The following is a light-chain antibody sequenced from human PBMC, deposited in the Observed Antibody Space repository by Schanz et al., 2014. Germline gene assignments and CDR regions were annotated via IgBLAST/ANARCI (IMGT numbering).Light chain of an antibody. Sequence: QSVLTQSPSASGPPGQRVTISCSGSSSNIGSNTVNWYQQLPGTAPKLLIYSNNQRPSGVPDRFSGSKSGTSASLAISGLRSEDEAHYYCAAWDDSLDVVLFGGGTKLTVL. CDR1: SSNIGSNT. CDR2: SNN. J-gene: IGLJ2*01. CDR3: AAWDDSLDVVL. V-gene: IGLV1-44*01.